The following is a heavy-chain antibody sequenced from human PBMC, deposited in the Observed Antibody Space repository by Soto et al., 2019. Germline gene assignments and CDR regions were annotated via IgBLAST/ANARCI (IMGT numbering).Heavy chain of an antibody. Sequence: PSETLSLTCTVSGGSISSYYWSWIRQPPGKGLEWIGYIYYSGSTNYNPSLKSRVTISVDTSKNQFSLKLSSVTAADTAVYYCARALYCSGGSCSTGFDYWGQGTLVTVSS. V-gene: IGHV4-59*01. D-gene: IGHD2-15*01. CDR3: ARALYCSGGSCSTGFDY. CDR2: IYYSGST. J-gene: IGHJ4*02. CDR1: GGSISSYY.